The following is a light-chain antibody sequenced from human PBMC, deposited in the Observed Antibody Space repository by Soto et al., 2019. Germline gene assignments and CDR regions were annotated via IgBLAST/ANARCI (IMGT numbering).Light chain of an antibody. Sequence: EMVLTQSPATLSVSPGGRATLSCRASQSVSTILAWYQQKPGQAPRLLIYDASTRATAIPARFSGSGSGTEFTLTISSLQSEDFAVYYCQHHNTWPPVYTFGQGTKLEIK. CDR3: QHHNTWPPVYT. CDR1: QSVSTI. J-gene: IGKJ2*01. CDR2: DAS. V-gene: IGKV3D-15*01.